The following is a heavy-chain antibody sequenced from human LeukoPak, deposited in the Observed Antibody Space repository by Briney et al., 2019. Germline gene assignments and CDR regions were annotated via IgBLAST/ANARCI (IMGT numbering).Heavy chain of an antibody. Sequence: QTGGSLRLSCAASGFTFSSYGMSWVRQAPGKGLEWVANIKKDGSEKYYVDSVKGRFTISRDNAKNSLYLQMNSLRAEDTAVYYCARDLYRIVVVPHYFDYWGQGTLVTVSS. J-gene: IGHJ4*02. CDR2: IKKDGSEK. V-gene: IGHV3-7*01. D-gene: IGHD3-22*01. CDR3: ARDLYRIVVVPHYFDY. CDR1: GFTFSSYG.